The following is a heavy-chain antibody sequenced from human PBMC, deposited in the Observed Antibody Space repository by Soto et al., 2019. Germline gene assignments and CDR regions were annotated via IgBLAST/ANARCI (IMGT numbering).Heavy chain of an antibody. CDR3: ARDFGGNSLYYYGMDV. CDR2: IYYSGST. Sequence: ASETLSLTCTVSGGSISSYYWSWIRQPPGKELEWIGYIYYSGSTNYNPSLKSRVTISVDTSKNQFSLKLSSVTAADTAVYYCARDFGGNSLYYYGMDVWGQGTTVTVSS. J-gene: IGHJ6*02. D-gene: IGHD3-10*01. CDR1: GGSISSYY. V-gene: IGHV4-59*01.